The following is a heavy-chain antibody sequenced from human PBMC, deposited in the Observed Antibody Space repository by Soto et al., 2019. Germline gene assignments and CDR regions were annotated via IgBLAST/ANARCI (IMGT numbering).Heavy chain of an antibody. Sequence: QVQLVESGGGVVQPGRSLRLSCAASGFTFSNYGMHWVRQAPGKALEWVAVISYDGSNKYYADAVKGRFTISRDNSKNTLYLQMNSLRAEDTAVYYCATAGIGLMVDATEFDYWGQGTLVTVSS. J-gene: IGHJ4*02. CDR3: ATAGIGLMVDATEFDY. V-gene: IGHV3-30*03. CDR1: GFTFSNYG. CDR2: ISYDGSNK. D-gene: IGHD2-8*01.